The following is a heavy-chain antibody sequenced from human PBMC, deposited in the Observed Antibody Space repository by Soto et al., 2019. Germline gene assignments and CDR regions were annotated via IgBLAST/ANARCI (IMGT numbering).Heavy chain of an antibody. CDR2: LIPLFVTP. V-gene: IGHV1-69*13. D-gene: IGHD3-22*01. CDR1: GGTFSNFP. Sequence: GSSVKVSCKASGGTFSNFPISWVRQAPGQGLEWMGGLIPLFVTPKYALQFHRRDTIIADESTSTAYMELRRLRSEDTAVYYCASPYQYDSRAYLGAFDIWGQGTMVTVSS. CDR3: ASPYQYDSRAYLGAFDI. J-gene: IGHJ3*02.